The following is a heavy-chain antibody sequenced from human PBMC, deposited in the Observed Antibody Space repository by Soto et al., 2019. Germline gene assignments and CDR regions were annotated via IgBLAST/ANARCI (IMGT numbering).Heavy chain of an antibody. Sequence: EVQLLESGGGVVQPGGSLRLSCAASGFTFSAYAMTWVRQAPGKGLEWVSVISGSAGATYYADSVKGRFTISRDNXKNTLYLQMNSLRAEDTAVYYCARQDSSTTWYLNYWGQGTLVTVSS. CDR1: GFTFSAYA. CDR2: ISGSAGAT. V-gene: IGHV3-23*01. D-gene: IGHD6-13*01. J-gene: IGHJ4*02. CDR3: ARQDSSTTWYLNY.